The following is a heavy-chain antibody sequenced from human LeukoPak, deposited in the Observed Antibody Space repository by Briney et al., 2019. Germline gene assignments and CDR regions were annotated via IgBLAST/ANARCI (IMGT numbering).Heavy chain of an antibody. J-gene: IGHJ4*02. CDR2: ISYDGSNK. CDR1: GFTFSSYG. Sequence: HAGGSLRLSCAASGFTFSSYGMHWVRQAPGKGLEWVAVISYDGSNKYYADSVKGRFTISRDNSKNTLYLQMNSLRAEDTAVYYCAKVGVARYCSGGSCYSADYWGQGTLVTVSS. D-gene: IGHD2-15*01. CDR3: AKVGVARYCSGGSCYSADY. V-gene: IGHV3-30*18.